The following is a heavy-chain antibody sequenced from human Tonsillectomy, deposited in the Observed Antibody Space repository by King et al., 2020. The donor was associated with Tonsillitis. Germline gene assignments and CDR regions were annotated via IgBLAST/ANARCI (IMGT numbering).Heavy chain of an antibody. CDR1: GFTFSSYS. Sequence: QLVQSGGGLVKPGGSLRLSCAASGFTFSSYSMNWVRQAPGKGLEWVSSISSSSSYIYYADSVKGRFTISRDNAKSSLYLQMNSLRAEDTAVYYCARDNDSSGYYHDAFDIWGQGTMVTVSS. J-gene: IGHJ3*02. CDR3: ARDNDSSGYYHDAFDI. CDR2: ISSSSSYI. V-gene: IGHV3-21*01. D-gene: IGHD3-22*01.